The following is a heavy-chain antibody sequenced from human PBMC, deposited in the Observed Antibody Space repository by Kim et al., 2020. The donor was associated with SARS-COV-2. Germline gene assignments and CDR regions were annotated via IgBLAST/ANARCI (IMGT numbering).Heavy chain of an antibody. CDR3: ARNLVRDRDVGP. J-gene: IGHJ5*02. Sequence: GGSLRLSCAASGFTFSSHLMNWVRQAPGKGLEWVALISYEGSTKKYKESVQGQFTISRDNSKNALYLQMNSLRPEDTAVYYCARNLVRDRDVGPWGPGPLVTVSS. D-gene: IGHD1-26*01. CDR1: GFTFSSHL. CDR2: ISYEGSTK. V-gene: IGHV3-30*03.